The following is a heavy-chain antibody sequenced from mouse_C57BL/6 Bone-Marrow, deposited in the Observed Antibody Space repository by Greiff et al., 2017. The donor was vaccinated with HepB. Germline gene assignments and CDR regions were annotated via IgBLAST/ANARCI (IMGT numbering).Heavy chain of an antibody. Sequence: EVKLMESGGGLVKPGGSLKLSCAASGFTFSSYTMSWVRQTPEKRLEWVATISGGGGNTYYPDSVKGRFTISRDNAKNTLYLQMSSLRSEDTALYYCARHEELRYFDYWGQGTTLTVSS. J-gene: IGHJ2*01. V-gene: IGHV5-9*01. CDR3: ARHEELRYFDY. D-gene: IGHD1-1*01. CDR1: GFTFSSYT. CDR2: ISGGGGNT.